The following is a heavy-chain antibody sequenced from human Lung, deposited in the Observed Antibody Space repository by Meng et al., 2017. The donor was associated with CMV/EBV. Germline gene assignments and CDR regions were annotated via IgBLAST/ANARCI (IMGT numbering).Heavy chain of an antibody. CDR2: SNPSGDNT. CDR3: ARDNSDSTSSWWFDP. V-gene: IGHV1-46*01. J-gene: IGHJ5*02. CDR1: GYTFPRHW. Sequence: ASVKVSXKASGYTFPRHWMHWVRQAPGQGPEWMAVSNPSGDNTLYAQRFQGRLTLTRDTSTNTVYMDLGSLTSEDSAVYFCARDNSDSTSSWWFDPWRQGXLVTVSS. D-gene: IGHD2/OR15-2a*01.